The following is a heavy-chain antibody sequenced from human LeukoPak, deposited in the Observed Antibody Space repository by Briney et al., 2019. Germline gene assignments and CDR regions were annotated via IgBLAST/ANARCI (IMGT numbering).Heavy chain of an antibody. CDR3: ARDTAALFPHWFDP. Sequence: PSETLSLTCTVSVGSISSYYWSWIRQPAGKGLEWIGRIYTSGSTNYNPSLKSRVTMSVDTSKNQFSLKLSSVTAADTAVYYCARDTAALFPHWFDPWGQGTLVTVSS. V-gene: IGHV4-4*07. D-gene: IGHD6-13*01. CDR2: IYTSGST. CDR1: VGSISSYY. J-gene: IGHJ5*02.